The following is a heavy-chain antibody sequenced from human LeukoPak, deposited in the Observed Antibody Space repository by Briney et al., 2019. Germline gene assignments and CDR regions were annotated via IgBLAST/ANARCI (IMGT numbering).Heavy chain of an antibody. CDR3: ARIHRYCSGGACYVLDN. CDR1: GGSVSGYY. Sequence: TSETLSLTCVVSGGSVSGYYWGWIRQPPGRGLEWIGYVYYSGSTNYNPSFKSRITISVDTSRNQFSLQLSSVTAADTAVYYCARIHRYCSGGACYVLDNWGQGTLVTVSS. D-gene: IGHD2-15*01. J-gene: IGHJ4*02. CDR2: VYYSGST. V-gene: IGHV4-59*02.